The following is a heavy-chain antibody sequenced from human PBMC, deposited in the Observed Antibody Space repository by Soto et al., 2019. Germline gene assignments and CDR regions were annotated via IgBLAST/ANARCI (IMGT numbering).Heavy chain of an antibody. CDR1: EFTFSNYA. CDR3: AKDIWKYSSSDVFTPNFDY. J-gene: IGHJ4*02. V-gene: IGHV3-23*01. CDR2: ISDNGGTT. D-gene: IGHD6-6*01. Sequence: GGSLRLSCAASEFTFSNYAMSWVRQGPGKGLEWVSSISDNGGTTYYADSVKGRFTISRDNSKNTLYLQMNSLRAEDTALYYCAKDIWKYSSSDVFTPNFDYWGQGTLVTVSS.